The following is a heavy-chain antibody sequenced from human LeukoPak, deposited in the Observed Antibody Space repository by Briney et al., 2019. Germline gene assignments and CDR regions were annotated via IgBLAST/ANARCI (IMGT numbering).Heavy chain of an antibody. CDR3: ARAKPKNMVRGLIMRRESRYYFDY. CDR2: ISSSGSTT. Sequence: HSGGSLRLSCAASGFTFSSYEMNWVRQAPGKGLEWVSYISSSGSTTYYADSVKGRFTISRDNSKSTLYIQMNSLRAEDTAVYYCARAKPKNMVRGLIMRRESRYYFDYWGQGTLVTVSS. CDR1: GFTFSSYE. V-gene: IGHV3-48*03. J-gene: IGHJ4*02. D-gene: IGHD3-10*01.